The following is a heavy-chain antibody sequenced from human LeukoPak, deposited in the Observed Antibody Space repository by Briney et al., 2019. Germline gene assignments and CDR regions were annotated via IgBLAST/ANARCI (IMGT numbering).Heavy chain of an antibody. Sequence: GGSLRLSCAASGFTFGSFWMHWVRQAPGKGLMWVSRINSGGTDTVYADSVKGRFTSSRDNAKSTLYPQMNSLRAEDTALYYCVRGSSGPDIWGQGTMVTVSS. CDR2: INSGGTDT. CDR3: VRGSSGPDI. CDR1: GFTFGSFW. J-gene: IGHJ3*02. D-gene: IGHD3-10*01. V-gene: IGHV3-74*01.